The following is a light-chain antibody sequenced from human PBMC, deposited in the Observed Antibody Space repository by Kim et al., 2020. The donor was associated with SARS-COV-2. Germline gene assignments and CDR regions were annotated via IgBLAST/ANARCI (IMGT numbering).Light chain of an antibody. CDR2: GAS. Sequence: SSNLAWYQQKAGQAPRLLIYGASVRATGIPARFSGTGSRTEFTLTISSLQSEDFAVYYCQEYNNWPPLTFGGGTKVDIK. J-gene: IGKJ4*01. V-gene: IGKV3-15*01. CDR1: SSN. CDR3: QEYNNWPPLT.